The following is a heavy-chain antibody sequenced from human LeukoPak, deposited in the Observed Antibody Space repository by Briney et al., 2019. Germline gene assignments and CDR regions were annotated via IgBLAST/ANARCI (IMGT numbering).Heavy chain of an antibody. Sequence: ASVKVSCKASGYTFNGYYMHWVRQAPGQGLEWMGWINPNSGGTNYAQKFQGRVTMTRDTSISTAYMELSRLRSDDTAVYYCARDHRFVDYYDSSGYTNDYWGQGTLVTVSS. V-gene: IGHV1-2*02. CDR2: INPNSGGT. CDR1: GYTFNGYY. D-gene: IGHD3-22*01. CDR3: ARDHRFVDYYDSSGYTNDY. J-gene: IGHJ4*02.